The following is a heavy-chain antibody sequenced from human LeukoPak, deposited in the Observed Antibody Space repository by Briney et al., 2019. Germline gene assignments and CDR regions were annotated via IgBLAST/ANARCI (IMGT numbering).Heavy chain of an antibody. CDR3: ARNIGDYPWYYYYYMDV. D-gene: IGHD4-17*01. J-gene: IGHJ6*03. CDR1: GFTFDDYG. CDR2: INWNGGST. V-gene: IGHV3-20*04. Sequence: GGSLRLSCAASGFTFDDYGMSWVRQAPGKGLEWVSGINWNGGSTGYADSVKGRFTISRDNAKNSLYLQMNSLRAEDTALYYCARNIGDYPWYYYYYMDVWGKGTTVTVSS.